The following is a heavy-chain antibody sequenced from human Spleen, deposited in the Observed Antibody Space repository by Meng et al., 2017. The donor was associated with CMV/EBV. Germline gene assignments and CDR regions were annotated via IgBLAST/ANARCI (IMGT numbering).Heavy chain of an antibody. V-gene: IGHV2-5*01. Sequence: FSLTTSGVGVGWIRQPPGKALEWLGIIYWNDDRRYTPSLKSRVTITSDTSKNQVVLRMTNLDTIDTATYYCAASTGREGIFQGYFDYWAQGTLVTVSS. CDR1: FSLTTSGVG. CDR2: IYWNDDR. CDR3: AASTGREGIFQGYFDY. D-gene: IGHD1-1*01. J-gene: IGHJ4*02.